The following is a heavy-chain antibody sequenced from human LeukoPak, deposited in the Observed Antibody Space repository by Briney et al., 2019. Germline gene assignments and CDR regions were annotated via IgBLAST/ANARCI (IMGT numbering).Heavy chain of an antibody. J-gene: IGHJ4*02. V-gene: IGHV4-59*01. Sequence: PSETLSLTCTVSGGSISSYYWSWIRQPPGEGLEWIGYIYYSGSTNYNPSLKSRVTISVDTSKNQFSLKLSSVTAADTAVYYCARITEYYFDYWGQGTLVTVSS. CDR3: ARITEYYFDY. CDR2: IYYSGST. CDR1: GGSISSYY. D-gene: IGHD3-16*01.